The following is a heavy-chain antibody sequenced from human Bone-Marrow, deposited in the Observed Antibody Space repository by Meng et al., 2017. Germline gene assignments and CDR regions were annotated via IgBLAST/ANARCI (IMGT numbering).Heavy chain of an antibody. CDR1: GGSFGDYY. CDR3: ARGPTTMAHDFDY. Sequence: VPRRQRAPDLLNLSGTLSPAFLVSGGSFGDYYWSWIRQPPGKGLEWIGEINHSGSTNYNPSLESRATISVDTSQNNLSLKLSSVTAADSAVYYCARGPTTMAHDFDYWGQGTLVTVSS. J-gene: IGHJ4*02. CDR2: INHSGST. D-gene: IGHD4-11*01. V-gene: IGHV4-34*01.